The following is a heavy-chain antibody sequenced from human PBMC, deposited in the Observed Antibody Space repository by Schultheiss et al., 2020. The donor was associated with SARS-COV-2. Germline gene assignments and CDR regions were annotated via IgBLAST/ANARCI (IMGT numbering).Heavy chain of an antibody. CDR2: IFYNGTI. J-gene: IGHJ3*02. CDR3: AQPKAYCGGDCYSHDAFDI. D-gene: IGHD2-21*02. V-gene: IGHV4-39*01. CDR1: GASIITTNFF. Sequence: SETLSLTCGVSGASIITTNFFWGWIRQPPGKGLEWIATIFYNGTIYSSPSLKSRVTMSVDTSENQFSLSLNSVTAADTAVYYCAQPKAYCGGDCYSHDAFDIWGQGTMVTVSS.